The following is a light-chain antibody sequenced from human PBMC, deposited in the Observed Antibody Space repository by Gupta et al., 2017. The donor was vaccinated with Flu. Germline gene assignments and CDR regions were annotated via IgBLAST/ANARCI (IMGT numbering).Light chain of an antibody. Sequence: SRELTQPPSVSVSPGQTARITCSGDALAKQSAYWYQQKPGQAPVLMIYKDSERASGIPERFSGSSSGTTVTLTISGVQAEDEADYYCQSTDTIGDYVKFGGGTKLTVL. V-gene: IGLV3-25*02. J-gene: IGLJ2*01. CDR3: QSTDTIGDYVK. CDR1: ALAKQS. CDR2: KDS.